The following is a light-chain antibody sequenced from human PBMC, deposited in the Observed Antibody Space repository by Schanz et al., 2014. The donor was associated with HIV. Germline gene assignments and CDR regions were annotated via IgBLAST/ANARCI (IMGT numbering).Light chain of an antibody. Sequence: SVLTQPPSASGTPGQRVTISCSGSSSNFRSNAVNWYQQLPGTAPKLVIYNTFHRPSGVPDRFSGSKSGTSASLAISGLRSEDEADYYCAAWDDSLNGWVFGGGTKLTVL. CDR1: SSNFRSNA. V-gene: IGLV1-44*01. CDR2: NTF. CDR3: AAWDDSLNGWV. J-gene: IGLJ3*02.